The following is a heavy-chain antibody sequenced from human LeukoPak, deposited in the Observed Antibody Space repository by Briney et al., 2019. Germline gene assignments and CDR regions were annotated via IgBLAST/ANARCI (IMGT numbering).Heavy chain of an antibody. Sequence: SVKVSCKASGGTFSSYAISWVRQAPGQGLEWMGGIIPIFGTANYAQKFQGRVTITADESTSTAYMELSSLRSKDTAVYYCASLDFWSGYYASPYYYYYMDVWGKGTTVTVSS. J-gene: IGHJ6*03. CDR2: IIPIFGTA. D-gene: IGHD3-3*01. CDR1: GGTFSSYA. CDR3: ASLDFWSGYYASPYYYYYMDV. V-gene: IGHV1-69*13.